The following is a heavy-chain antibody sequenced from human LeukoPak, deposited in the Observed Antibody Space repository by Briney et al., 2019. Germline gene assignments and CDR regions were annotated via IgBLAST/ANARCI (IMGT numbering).Heavy chain of an antibody. D-gene: IGHD1-26*01. V-gene: IGHV3-49*03. CDR3: TRESLSGSYAAPIWWY. CDR1: GFTFGDYA. Sequence: GGSLRLSCTTSGFTFGDYAMSWFRQAPGKGLEWVGFIRSKAYGGTTEYAASVKGRFTISRDDSKSIVYLQMNSLKTEDTAVYFCTRESLSGSYAAPIWWYWGQGTLVTVSS. J-gene: IGHJ4*02. CDR2: IRSKAYGGTT.